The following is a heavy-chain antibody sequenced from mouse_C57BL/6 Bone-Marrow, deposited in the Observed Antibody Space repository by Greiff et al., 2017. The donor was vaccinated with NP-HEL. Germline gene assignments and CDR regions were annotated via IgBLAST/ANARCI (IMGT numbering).Heavy chain of an antibody. D-gene: IGHD2-4*01. Sequence: QVQLQQPGAELVKPGASVKLSCKASGYTFTSYWMHWVKQRPGQGLEWIGMIHPNSGSTNYNEKFKSKATLTVDKSSSTAYMQLSSLTSEDSAVYYCASLDDDYHWYFDVWGTGTTVTVSS. CDR2: IHPNSGST. CDR1: GYTFTSYW. V-gene: IGHV1-64*01. CDR3: ASLDDDYHWYFDV. J-gene: IGHJ1*03.